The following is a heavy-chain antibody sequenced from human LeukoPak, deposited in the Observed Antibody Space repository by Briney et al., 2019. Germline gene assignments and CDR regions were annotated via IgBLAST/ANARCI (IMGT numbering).Heavy chain of an antibody. CDR3: ASEQSGNYYRPFDS. V-gene: IGHV3-30*04. CDR1: GFTFSSYA. D-gene: IGHD1-26*01. J-gene: IGHJ4*02. CDR2: ISYDGSNK. Sequence: GRSLRLSCAASGFTFSSYAVHWVRQAPGKGLEWVALISYDGSNKYYADSVKGRFTISRDNSKNTLYLQMNSLRAEDTAVYYCASEQSGNYYRPFDSWGQGTLVTVSS.